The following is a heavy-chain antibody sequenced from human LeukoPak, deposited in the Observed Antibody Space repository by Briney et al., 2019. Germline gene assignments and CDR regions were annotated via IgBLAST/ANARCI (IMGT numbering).Heavy chain of an antibody. V-gene: IGHV3-23*01. CDR2: ISGSGGST. J-gene: IGHJ4*02. CDR1: GFTFSSYA. Sequence: GGSLRLSCAASGFTFSSYAMSWVRQAPGKGLEWVSAISGSGGSTYYADSVEGRFTISRDNSKNTLYLQMNSLRAEDAAVYYCAKAPVTSCRGAYCYPFDYWGQGTLVTVSS. D-gene: IGHD2-21*01. CDR3: AKAPVTSCRGAYCYPFDY.